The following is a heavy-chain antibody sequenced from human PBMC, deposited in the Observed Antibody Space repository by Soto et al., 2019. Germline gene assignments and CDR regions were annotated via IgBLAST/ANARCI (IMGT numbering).Heavy chain of an antibody. CDR3: ARAYEGDYFDY. CDR1: GFTFSSYA. CDR2: ISYDGSNK. Sequence: QVQLVESGGGVVQPGRSLRLSCAASGFTFSSYAMHWVRQAPGKGLEWVAVISYDGSNKYYADSVKGRFTISRDNSKNTLYLKMNSLRAEDTAVYYGARAYEGDYFDYWGQGTLVTVSS. J-gene: IGHJ4*02. V-gene: IGHV3-30-3*01. D-gene: IGHD3-16*01.